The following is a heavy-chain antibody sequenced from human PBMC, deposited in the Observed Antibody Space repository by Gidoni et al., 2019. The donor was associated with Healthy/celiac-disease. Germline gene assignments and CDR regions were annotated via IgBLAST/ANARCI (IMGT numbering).Heavy chain of an antibody. CDR2: IYTSGST. CDR1: GGSISSGSYY. D-gene: IGHD3-22*01. Sequence: QVQLQESGPGLVKPSQTLSLTCTVSGGSISSGSYYWSWIRQPAGKGLEWIGRIYTSGSTNYNPSLKSRVTISVDTSKNQFSLKLSSVTAADTAVYYCARDPPHYYDSTRDAFDIWGQGTMVTVSS. CDR3: ARDPPHYYDSTRDAFDI. V-gene: IGHV4-61*02. J-gene: IGHJ3*02.